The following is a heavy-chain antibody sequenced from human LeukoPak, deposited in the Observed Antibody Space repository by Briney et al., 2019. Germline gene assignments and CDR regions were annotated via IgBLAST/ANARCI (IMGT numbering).Heavy chain of an antibody. CDR2: IKQDGSEK. J-gene: IGHJ4*02. CDR3: AKDREYYDSSGYPDY. CDR1: GFTFSSSW. Sequence: GGSLRLSCAASGFTFSSSWMSWVRQAPGKGLEWVANIKQDGSEKYYVDSVKGRFTISRDNAKNSLYLQMNSLRAEDTAVYYCAKDREYYDSSGYPDYWGQGTLVTVSS. D-gene: IGHD3-22*01. V-gene: IGHV3-7*03.